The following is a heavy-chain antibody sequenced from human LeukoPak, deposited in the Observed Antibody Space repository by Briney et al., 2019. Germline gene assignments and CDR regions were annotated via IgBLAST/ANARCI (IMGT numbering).Heavy chain of an antibody. CDR1: GFTFSSYG. Sequence: PGGSLRLSCAASGFTFSSYGMHWVRQAPGKGLEWVAVISYDGSNQYYADSVKGRFTISRDNSKNTLYLQMNSLRAEDTAVYYCAKDPGYYYGSGSYDYWGQGTLVTVSS. CDR3: AKDPGYYYGSGSYDY. J-gene: IGHJ4*02. CDR2: ISYDGSNQ. V-gene: IGHV3-30*18. D-gene: IGHD3-10*01.